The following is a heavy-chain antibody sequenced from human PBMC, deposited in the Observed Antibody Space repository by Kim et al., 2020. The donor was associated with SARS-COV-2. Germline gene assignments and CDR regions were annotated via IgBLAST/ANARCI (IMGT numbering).Heavy chain of an antibody. CDR1: GGSFSGYY. V-gene: IGHV4-34*01. Sequence: SETLSLTCAVYGGSFSGYYWSWIRQPPGKGLEWIGEINHSGSTNYNPSLKSRVTISVDTSKNQFSLKLSSVTAADTAVYYCARVLGYYYGSGSYFTKWHHNFDYWGQGTLVTVSS. D-gene: IGHD3-10*01. CDR3: ARVLGYYYGSGSYFTKWHHNFDY. J-gene: IGHJ4*02. CDR2: INHSGST.